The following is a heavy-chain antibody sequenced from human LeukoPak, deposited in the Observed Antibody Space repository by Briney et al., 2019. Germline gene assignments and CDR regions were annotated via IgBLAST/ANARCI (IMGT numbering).Heavy chain of an antibody. CDR2: RYHDGRR. D-gene: IGHD3-3*01. J-gene: IGHJ6*02. V-gene: IGHV4-4*02. Sequence: SETLSLTCAVSGDSIRSDSWWIWVRQAPGKGLEWIGERYHDGRRTYDPSLKSRVSISLDESENQFSLELTSVTAADTAVYFCAREKGHLMEVDVWGQGTTVTVSS. CDR1: GDSIRSDSW. CDR3: AREKGHLMEVDV.